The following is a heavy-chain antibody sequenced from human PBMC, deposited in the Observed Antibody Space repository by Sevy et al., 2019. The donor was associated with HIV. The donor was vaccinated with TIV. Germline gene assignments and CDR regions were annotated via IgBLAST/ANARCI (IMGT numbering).Heavy chain of an antibody. J-gene: IGHJ4*02. CDR2: ISSSSSYI. D-gene: IGHD6-13*01. V-gene: IGHV3-21*01. Sequence: GSLRLSCAASGFTFGTYSMHWVRQAPGKGLEWVSSISSSSSYIYYADSMKGRFTISRDNAKNSLYLQMNSLRAEDTALYYCARDSKGYSSSWYFFDSWGQGTLVTVSS. CDR3: ARDSKGYSSSWYFFDS. CDR1: GFTFGTYS.